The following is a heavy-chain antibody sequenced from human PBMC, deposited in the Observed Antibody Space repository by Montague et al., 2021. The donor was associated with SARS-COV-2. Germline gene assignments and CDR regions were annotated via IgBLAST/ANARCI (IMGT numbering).Heavy chain of an antibody. CDR2: VSYRGST. D-gene: IGHD3-22*01. CDR3: ARGHLSVSMIVVVFTSASYYFDY. V-gene: IGHV4-59*12. Sequence: SETLSLTCSVSGGSMSSYHWVWIRQPPGKGLEWIGYVSYRGSTNXNLSLKSRVTISLDTSKNRFSLRVTSVTAADTAVYFCARGHLSVSMIVVVFTSASYYFDYWGQGALVTVSS. J-gene: IGHJ4*02. CDR1: GGSMSSYH.